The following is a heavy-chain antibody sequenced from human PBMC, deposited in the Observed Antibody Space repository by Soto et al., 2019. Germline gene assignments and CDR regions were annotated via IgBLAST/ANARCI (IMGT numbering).Heavy chain of an antibody. Sequence: SETLSLTCTVSGASFITYNYFWVWIRQSPRRGLELIGSISYSGRTYDNPSLQSRVTISIDASKNQFSLKLTSVTTADTAVYYCARRRASDYGGKHHPYYFDRWGQGALVTVSS. CDR2: ISYSGRT. J-gene: IGHJ4*02. CDR1: GASFITYNYF. D-gene: IGHD4-17*01. CDR3: ARRRASDYGGKHHPYYFDR. V-gene: IGHV4-39*01.